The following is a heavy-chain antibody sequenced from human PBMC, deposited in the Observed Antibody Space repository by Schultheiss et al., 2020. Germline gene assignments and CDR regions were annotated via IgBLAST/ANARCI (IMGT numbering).Heavy chain of an antibody. CDR2: IYYSGST. D-gene: IGHD5-18*01. CDR1: GGSISSGGYY. Sequence: SETLSLTCTVSGGSISSGGYYWSWISQHPGKGLEWIGYIYYSGSTYYNPSLKSRVTISVDTSKNQFSLKLSSVTAADTAVYYCARVLSRYGTAFDPWGQGTLVTVSS. V-gene: IGHV4-31*03. CDR3: ARVLSRYGTAFDP. J-gene: IGHJ5*02.